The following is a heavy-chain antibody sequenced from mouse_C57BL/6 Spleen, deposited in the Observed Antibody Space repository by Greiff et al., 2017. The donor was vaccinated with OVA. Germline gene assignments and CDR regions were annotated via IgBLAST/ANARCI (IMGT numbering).Heavy chain of an antibody. CDR2: VYPCNGGT. V-gene: IGHV1-36*01. CDR3: ATARDGSSAWFAY. D-gene: IGHD1-1*01. Sequence: EVQLQQSGPVLVKPGPSVKISCKASGFTFTDYYMHWVKQSHGKSLEWIGLVYPCNGGTSYNQQFKGKATLTVDTSSSTAYMQLNSLTSEDSAVYYCATARDGSSAWFAYWGQGTLVTVSA. J-gene: IGHJ3*01. CDR1: GFTFTDYY.